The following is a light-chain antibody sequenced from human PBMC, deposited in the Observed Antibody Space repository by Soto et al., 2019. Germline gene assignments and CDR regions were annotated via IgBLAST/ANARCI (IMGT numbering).Light chain of an antibody. V-gene: IGLV1-47*01. CDR1: SSNIGSNY. Sequence: QSVLTQPPSASGTPGQRVTISCSGSSSNIGSNYVYWYQQLPGTAPKLLIYRNNQRPSGVPDRFSGSKSGTSASLAISGLRSEDEADYYCSSYAGSSARVVFGGGTKLTVL. CDR3: SSYAGSSARVV. CDR2: RNN. J-gene: IGLJ2*01.